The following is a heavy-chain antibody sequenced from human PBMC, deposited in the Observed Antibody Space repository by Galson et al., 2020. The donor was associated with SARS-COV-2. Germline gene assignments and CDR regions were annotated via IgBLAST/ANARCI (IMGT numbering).Heavy chain of an antibody. CDR1: GGSISSGGYY. V-gene: IGHV4-31*03. D-gene: IGHD3-22*01. CDR2: IYYSGST. CDR3: ARARITMIVVVDAFDI. J-gene: IGHJ3*02. Sequence: ETSETLSLTCTVSGGSISSGGYYWSWIRQHPGKGLEWIGYIYYSGSTYYNPSLKNRVTISVDTSKNQFSLKLSSVTAADTAVYYCARARITMIVVVDAFDIWGQGTMVTGSS.